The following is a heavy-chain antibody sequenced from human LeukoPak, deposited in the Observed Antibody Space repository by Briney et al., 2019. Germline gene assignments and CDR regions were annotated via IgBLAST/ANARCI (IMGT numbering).Heavy chain of an antibody. CDR3: ARDRGSYLVRDAFDI. D-gene: IGHD1-26*01. J-gene: IGHJ3*02. CDR1: GFTFRNHG. V-gene: IGHV3-33*01. CDR2: IWYDGSNK. Sequence: GGSLRLSCAASGFTFRNHGMHWVRQAPGKGLEWVAIIWYDGSNKYYPDSVKGRFTISRDNSKNTLYLQMNSLRAEDTAVYYCARDRGSYLVRDAFDIWGQGTMVTVSS.